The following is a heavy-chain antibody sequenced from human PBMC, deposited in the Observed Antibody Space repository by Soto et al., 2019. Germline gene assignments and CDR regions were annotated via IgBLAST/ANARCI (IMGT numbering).Heavy chain of an antibody. Sequence: ASVKVSCKASGYTFTSYGISWVRQAPGQGLEWMGWISAYNGNTNYAQKLQGRVTMTTDTSTSTAYMELRSLRSDDTAVYYCAREAVLRYFVGGMAVWGQGTTVTVSS. J-gene: IGHJ6*02. CDR1: GYTFTSYG. D-gene: IGHD3-9*01. CDR3: AREAVLRYFVGGMAV. CDR2: ISAYNGNT. V-gene: IGHV1-18*01.